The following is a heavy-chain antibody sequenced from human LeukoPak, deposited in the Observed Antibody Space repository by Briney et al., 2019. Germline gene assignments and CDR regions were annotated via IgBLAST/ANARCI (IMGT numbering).Heavy chain of an antibody. J-gene: IGHJ4*02. CDR2: ISPDGSYT. D-gene: IGHD5/OR15-5a*01. CDR3: ASDQVSGVFDY. V-gene: IGHV3-11*05. CDR1: GFIFSDFY. Sequence: GGSLRLSCAGSGFIFSDFYINWILQSPGKGLEWLAYISPDGSYTTYGDSVKGRFVISRDNAKNSVSLQMNSLRVEDTAVYFCASDQVSGVFDYWGQGARVTVS.